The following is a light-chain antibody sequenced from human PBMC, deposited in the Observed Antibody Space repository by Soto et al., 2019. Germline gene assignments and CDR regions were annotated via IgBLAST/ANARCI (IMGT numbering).Light chain of an antibody. Sequence: QSVLTQPPSASGSPGQSVTISCTGTSSDVGGYNYVSWFQQHPGKAPKLMIYEVTKRPSGVPDRFSGSKSGNTASLTVSGLQAEDEADYYCSSYAASTFYVFGTGTKVTV. CDR1: SSDVGGYNY. CDR3: SSYAASTFYV. V-gene: IGLV2-8*01. CDR2: EVT. J-gene: IGLJ1*01.